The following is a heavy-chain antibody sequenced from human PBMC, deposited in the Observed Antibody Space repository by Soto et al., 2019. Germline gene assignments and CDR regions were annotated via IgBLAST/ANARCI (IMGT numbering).Heavy chain of an antibody. CDR3: ARGGEYYDSRGNDY. CDR1: GFTFSDHY. CDR2: TRNKANSYTT. Sequence: GGSLRLSCAASGFTFSDHYMDWVRQAPGKGLEWVGRTRNKANSYTTKYAASVEGRFTISRDDSKNSLYLQMNSLKTEDTAVYYCARGGEYYDSRGNDYWGQGTLVTVSS. V-gene: IGHV3-72*01. D-gene: IGHD3-22*01. J-gene: IGHJ4*02.